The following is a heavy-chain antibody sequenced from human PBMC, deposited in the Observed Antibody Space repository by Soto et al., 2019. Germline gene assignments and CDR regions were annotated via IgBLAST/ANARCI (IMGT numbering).Heavy chain of an antibody. V-gene: IGHV1-45*02. Sequence: ASVKVSCKGSGNTFTYVYLHWVRQAPGQALEWMGWITPFNGNTNYAQKFQDRVTFTGDTSLSTAYMELSSLRSDDTAMFYCASGRYDASGYFDYWGQGTLVTVSS. CDR2: ITPFNGNT. J-gene: IGHJ4*02. D-gene: IGHD3-22*01. CDR1: GNTFTYVY. CDR3: ASGRYDASGYFDY.